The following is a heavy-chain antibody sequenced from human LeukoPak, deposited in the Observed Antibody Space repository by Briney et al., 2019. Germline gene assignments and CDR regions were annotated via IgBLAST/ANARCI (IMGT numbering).Heavy chain of an antibody. CDR2: IIPIFGTT. D-gene: IGHD3-10*01. CDR1: GGTFSSYA. V-gene: IGHV1-69*05. J-gene: IGHJ4*02. CDR3: ARDQNYYGSGSYYRS. Sequence: SVKVSCKASGGTFSSYAISWVRQAPGQGLEWMGGIIPIFGTTNYAQKLQGRVTMTTDTSTSTAYMELRSLRSDDTAVYYCARDQNYYGSGSYYRSWGQGTLVTVSS.